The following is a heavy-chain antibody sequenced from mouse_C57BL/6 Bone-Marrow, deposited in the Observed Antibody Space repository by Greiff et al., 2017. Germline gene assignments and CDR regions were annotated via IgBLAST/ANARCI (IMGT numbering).Heavy chain of an antibody. CDR1: GYTFTSYW. Sequence: QVQLQQPGAELVKPGASVKLSCKASGYTFTSYWMHWVKQRPGRGLEWIGRIDPISGGTKYNEKFKSKATLTVDKTSSTAYMQLSSLTSEDSAVYYCAREDMGYSNYWYFDVWGTGTTVTVSS. CDR3: AREDMGYSNYWYFDV. J-gene: IGHJ1*03. D-gene: IGHD2-5*01. V-gene: IGHV1-72*01. CDR2: IDPISGGT.